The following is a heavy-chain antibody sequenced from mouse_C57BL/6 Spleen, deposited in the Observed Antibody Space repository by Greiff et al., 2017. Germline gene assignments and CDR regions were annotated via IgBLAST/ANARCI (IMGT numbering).Heavy chain of an antibody. J-gene: IGHJ2*01. V-gene: IGHV1-18*01. Sequence: EVQLQQTGPELVKPGASVKIPCKASGYTFTDYNMDWVKQSHGKSLEWIGDIYPNNGGTIYNQKFKGKATLTVDKSSSTAYMKLRSLTSEDTAVYYCARSRGENGFGCWGKGTTLTVSS. CDR2: IYPNNGGT. CDR3: ARSRGENGFGC. CDR1: GYTFTDYN.